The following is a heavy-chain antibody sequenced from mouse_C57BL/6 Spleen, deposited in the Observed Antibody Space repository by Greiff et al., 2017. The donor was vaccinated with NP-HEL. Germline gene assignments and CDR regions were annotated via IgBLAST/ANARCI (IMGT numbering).Heavy chain of an antibody. D-gene: IGHD1-1*01. V-gene: IGHV1-15*01. J-gene: IGHJ2*01. CDR2: IDPETGGT. CDR3: TRRAFITTVVATD. Sequence: QVQLQQSGAELVRPGASVTLSCKASGYTFTDYEMHWVKQTPVHGLEWIGAIDPETGGTAYNQKFKGKAILTADKSSSTAYMELRSLTSEDSAVYYCTRRAFITTVVATDWGQGTTLTVSS. CDR1: GYTFTDYE.